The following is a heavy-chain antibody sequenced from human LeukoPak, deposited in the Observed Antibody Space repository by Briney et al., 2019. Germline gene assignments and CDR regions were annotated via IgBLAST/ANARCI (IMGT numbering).Heavy chain of an antibody. D-gene: IGHD5-12*01. J-gene: IGHJ4*02. CDR1: GFTFSNAW. V-gene: IGHV3-15*07. Sequence: GGSLRLSCAASGFTFSNAWMNWVRQAPGKGLEWVGRIKSKTDGGTTDYAAPVKGRFTISRDDSKNTLYLQMNSLKTEDTAVYYCTRDYSGYDLYYFDYWGQGTLVTVSS. CDR3: TRDYSGYDLYYFDY. CDR2: IKSKTDGGTT.